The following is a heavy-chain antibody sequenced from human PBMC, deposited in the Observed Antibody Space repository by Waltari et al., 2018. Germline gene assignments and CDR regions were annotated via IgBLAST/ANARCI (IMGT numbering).Heavy chain of an antibody. CDR3: ARDEGYSSSSGGYYYYGMDV. D-gene: IGHD6-6*01. J-gene: IGHJ6*02. CDR2: IYHSGST. V-gene: IGHV4-38-2*02. CDR1: GYSISSGYY. Sequence: QVQLQESGPGLVKPSETLSLTCAVSGYSISSGYYWGWIRPPPGKGLEWIGSIYHSGSTYYNPSLKSRVTISVDTSKNQFSLKLSSVTAADTAVYYCARDEGYSSSSGGYYYYGMDVWGQGTTVTVSS.